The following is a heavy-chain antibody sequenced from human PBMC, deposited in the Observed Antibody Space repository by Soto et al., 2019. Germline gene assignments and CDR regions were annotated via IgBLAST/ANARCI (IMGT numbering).Heavy chain of an antibody. D-gene: IGHD3-16*01. CDR1: GYTFTSYD. CDR3: ARKITCPGGFGY. J-gene: IGHJ4*02. V-gene: IGHV1-8*01. CDR2: MNPNSGNT. Sequence: GASVKVSCKASGYTFTSYDINWVRQATGQGLEWLGWMNPNSGNTGYAQKFQGRVTMTRDTSIRTAYLEVSSLRSEDTAVHYCARKITCPGGFGYWGQGILVTVSS.